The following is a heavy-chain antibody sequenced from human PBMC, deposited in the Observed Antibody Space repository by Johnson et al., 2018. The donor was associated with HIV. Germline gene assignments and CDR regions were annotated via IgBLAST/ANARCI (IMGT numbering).Heavy chain of an antibody. V-gene: IGHV3-66*01. Sequence: VQLVESGGGLVQPGGSLRLSCAASAFTVSSNYMSWVRQAPGKGLEWVSVIYSGGSTYYADSVKGRFTISRDNAKNTLFLQMNSLRAEDTAMYFCARGGPFHAFDIWGQGTLATVSS. CDR1: AFTVSSNY. CDR3: ARGGPFHAFDI. J-gene: IGHJ3*02. CDR2: IYSGGST. D-gene: IGHD2-21*01.